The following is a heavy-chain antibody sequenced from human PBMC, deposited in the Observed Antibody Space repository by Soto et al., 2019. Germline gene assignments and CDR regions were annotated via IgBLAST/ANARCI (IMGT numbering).Heavy chain of an antibody. CDR3: ARLVGEVTNFDY. CDR1: GGSISSSSYY. Sequence: SETLSLTCTVSGGSISSSSYYWGWIRQPPGKGLEWIGSIYYSGSTYYNPSLKRRVTISVDTSKNQFSLKLSSVTAADTAVYYCARLVGEVTNFDYWGQGTLVTVSS. J-gene: IGHJ4*02. D-gene: IGHD4-17*01. V-gene: IGHV4-39*01. CDR2: IYYSGST.